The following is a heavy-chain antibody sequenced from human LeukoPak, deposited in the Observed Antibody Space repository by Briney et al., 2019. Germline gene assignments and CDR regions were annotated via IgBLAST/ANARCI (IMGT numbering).Heavy chain of an antibody. D-gene: IGHD3-3*01. J-gene: IGHJ4*02. Sequence: KPSETLSLTCGVSGCSVTSTNWWTWVRQPPGKGLEWIGEVHLDGRTNYNPSLKSRLTMSVDLSENHVSLKLTSVTAADTVVYYCTREGGFYRPLDYSGQGTLVTVSS. CDR1: GCSVTSTNW. CDR2: VHLDGRT. CDR3: TREGGFYRPLDY. V-gene: IGHV4-4*02.